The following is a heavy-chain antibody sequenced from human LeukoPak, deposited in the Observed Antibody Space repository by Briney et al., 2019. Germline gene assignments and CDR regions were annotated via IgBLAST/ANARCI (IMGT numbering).Heavy chain of an antibody. J-gene: IGHJ4*02. CDR1: GFTFSDYY. CDR2: ISSSSSYT. V-gene: IGHV3-11*06. Sequence: PGGSLRLSCAASGFTFSDYYMSWIRQAPGEGLEWVSYISSSSSYTNYVDSVRGRFTISRDNAKNSLYLQMNSLRAEDTAVYYCARDRRWGIAAYFDYWGQGTLVTVSS. D-gene: IGHD6-13*01. CDR3: ARDRRWGIAAYFDY.